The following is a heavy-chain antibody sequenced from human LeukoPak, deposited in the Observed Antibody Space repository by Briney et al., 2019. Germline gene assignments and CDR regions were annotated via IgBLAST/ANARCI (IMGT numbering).Heavy chain of an antibody. CDR1: GGSISSGSYY. CDR3: ARCIAETWWYFDP. CDR2: IYTSGST. D-gene: IGHD6-13*01. V-gene: IGHV4-61*02. J-gene: IGHJ2*01. Sequence: SQTLSLTCTVSGGSISSGSYYWSWIRQPAGKGLEWIGRIYTSGSTNYNPSLKSRVTISVDTSKNQFSLKLSSVTAADTAVYYCARCIAETWWYFDPWGRGTLVTVSS.